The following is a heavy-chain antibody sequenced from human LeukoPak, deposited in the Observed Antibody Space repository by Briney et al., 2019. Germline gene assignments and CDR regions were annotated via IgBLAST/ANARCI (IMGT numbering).Heavy chain of an antibody. D-gene: IGHD4-17*01. V-gene: IGHV4-34*01. CDR3: ARGHGDYFDY. CDR1: GGSFSGYY. J-gene: IGHJ4*02. CDR2: INHSGST. Sequence: SETLSLTCAVYGGSFSGYYWSWIRQPPGKGLEWIGEINHSGSTNYNPSLKSRVTISVDTSKNQFSLKLSSVTAADTAVYYCARGHGDYFDYWGQGTLVTASS.